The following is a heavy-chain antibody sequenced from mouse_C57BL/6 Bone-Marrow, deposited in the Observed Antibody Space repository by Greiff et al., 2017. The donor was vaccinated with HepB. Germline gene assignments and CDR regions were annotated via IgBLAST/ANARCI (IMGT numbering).Heavy chain of an antibody. V-gene: IGHV1-39*01. CDR2: INPNYGTT. Sequence: VQLKESGPELVKPGASVKISCKASGYSFTDYNMNWVKQSNGKSLEWIGVINPNYGTTSYNQKFKGKATLTVDQSSSTAYMQLNSLTSEDSAVYYCARTPHYGSSWGFAYWGQGTLVTVSA. J-gene: IGHJ3*01. CDR3: ARTPHYGSSWGFAY. D-gene: IGHD1-1*01. CDR1: GYSFTDYN.